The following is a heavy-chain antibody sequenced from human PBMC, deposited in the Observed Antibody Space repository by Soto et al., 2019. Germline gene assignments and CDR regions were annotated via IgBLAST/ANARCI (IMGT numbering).Heavy chain of an antibody. J-gene: IGHJ6*03. CDR1: SASISISNW. V-gene: IGHV4-4*02. Sequence: QVQVQESGPGLVNASVTLSLTCAVSSASISISNWWSWVRQAPGMGLEWIGEIHHGGSTNYSPSHKRPVTVSEDKSKYQFSLKLNSVNAADTAVYYCAGVGFCRGTICSSEAYYSYMDDGGIGTPVTVCS. CDR3: AGVGFCRGTICSSEAYYSYMDD. CDR2: IHHGGST. D-gene: IGHD2-2*01.